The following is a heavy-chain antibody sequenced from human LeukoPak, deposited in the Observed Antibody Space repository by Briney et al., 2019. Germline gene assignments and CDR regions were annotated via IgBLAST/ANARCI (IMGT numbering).Heavy chain of an antibody. CDR2: IYYSGST. Sequence: SETLSLTCTVSGGSISSGDYYWSWIRQPPGKGLEWIGYIYYSGSTYYNPSLKSRVTISVDTSKNQFSLKLSSVTAADTAVYYCVRALGYEDAFDIWGQGTMVTVSS. J-gene: IGHJ3*02. V-gene: IGHV4-30-4*01. CDR3: VRALGYEDAFDI. CDR1: GGSISSGDYY. D-gene: IGHD3-3*01.